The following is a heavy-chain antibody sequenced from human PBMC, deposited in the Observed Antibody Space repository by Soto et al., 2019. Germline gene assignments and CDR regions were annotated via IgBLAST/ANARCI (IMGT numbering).Heavy chain of an antibody. J-gene: IGHJ4*02. CDR1: GFSVGSNY. V-gene: IGHV3-53*02. D-gene: IGHD2-8*01. CDR3: ARTSDSSPVPEADGV. CDR2: IYSNGDT. Sequence: EVQLVETGGGLIQPGGSLRLSCAASGFSVGSNYMTWVRQSPGKGLEWVSLIYSNGDTDYADSVKGRFSISRDNFKNTRYLQMNNLRAEDTAVYHCARTSDSSPVPEADGVWGRGTLVTFSS.